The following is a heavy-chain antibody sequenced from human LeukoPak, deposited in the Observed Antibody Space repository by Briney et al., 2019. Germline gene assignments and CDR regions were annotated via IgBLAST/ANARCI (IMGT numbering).Heavy chain of an antibody. CDR2: FYSGGST. CDR3: ARGSYSSGWFLPNDY. Sequence: GGVLRPSCSAPGFTVSSNYMSLVPQAPGKGLEWVSGFYSGGSTYYADSVKGRFTISRDNSKNTVYLQMNSLRAEDTAVYYCARGSYSSGWFLPNDYWGQGTLVTVSS. V-gene: IGHV3-53*01. CDR1: GFTVSSNY. J-gene: IGHJ4*02. D-gene: IGHD6-19*01.